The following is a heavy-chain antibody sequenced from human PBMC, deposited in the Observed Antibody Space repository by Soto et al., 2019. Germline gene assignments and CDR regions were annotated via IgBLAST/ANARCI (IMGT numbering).Heavy chain of an antibody. J-gene: IGHJ6*02. CDR3: PRSQGSSTSLEIYYYYYYGIDV. V-gene: IGHV1-69*01. CDR2: IIPISDTT. Sequence: QVQLVQSGAEVKKPGSSVKVSCKASGGTFSSYAISWVRQAPGQGLEWMGGIIPISDTTNYAQKFQGRVTTTADESTSTAYMELSSLRSEDTAVYYCPRSQGSSTSLEIYYYYYYGIDVWGQGTTVTVSS. D-gene: IGHD2-2*01. CDR1: GGTFSSYA.